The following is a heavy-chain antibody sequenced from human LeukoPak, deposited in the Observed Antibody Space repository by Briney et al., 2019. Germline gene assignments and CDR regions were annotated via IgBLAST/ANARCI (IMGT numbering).Heavy chain of an antibody. Sequence: SETLSLTCAVYGGSFSGYYWSWIRQPPGKGLEWIGEINHSGSTNYNPSLKSRVTISVDTSKNQFSLKLSSVTAADTAVYYCARDDVPWGQGTLVTVSS. CDR3: ARDDVP. CDR2: INHSGST. CDR1: GGSFSGYY. V-gene: IGHV4-34*01. J-gene: IGHJ5*02.